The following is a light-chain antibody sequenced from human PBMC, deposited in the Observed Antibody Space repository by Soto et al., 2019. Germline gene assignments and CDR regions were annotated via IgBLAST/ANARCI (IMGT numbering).Light chain of an antibody. CDR2: KAS. CDR3: QQYGSSRT. Sequence: DIQMTQSPSTLSASVGDRVTITCRASQSISSWLAWYQQKPGKAPKVLIYKASSLESGVPSRFSGSGSGTEFTLTISSLQPEDFAVYYCQQYGSSRTFGQGTKVEIK. CDR1: QSISSW. V-gene: IGKV1-5*03. J-gene: IGKJ1*01.